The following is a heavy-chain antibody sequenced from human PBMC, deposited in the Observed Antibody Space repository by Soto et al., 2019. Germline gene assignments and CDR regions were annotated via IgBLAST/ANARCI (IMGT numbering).Heavy chain of an antibody. Sequence: EVQLVESGGGLVKPGGSLRLSCAASGFTFRSYSMNWVRQAPGKGLEWVSSISRSSSYIYYADSVKGRFTISRDNAKNSLYLQMSSLRAEDTAVYYCARDDYCDSSDVFDVWGQGTMVTVSS. D-gene: IGHD4-17*01. J-gene: IGHJ3*01. V-gene: IGHV3-21*01. CDR3: ARDDYCDSSDVFDV. CDR2: ISRSSSYI. CDR1: GFTFRSYS.